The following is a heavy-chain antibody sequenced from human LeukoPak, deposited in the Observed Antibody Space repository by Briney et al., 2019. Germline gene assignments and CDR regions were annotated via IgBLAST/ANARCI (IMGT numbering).Heavy chain of an antibody. CDR1: RFTYSSYW. V-gene: IGHV3-74*01. CDR2: INSDGSST. CDR3: ARDRGEYYFDS. Sequence: GGSLRLSCAASRFTYSSYWMHLVRQAPGKGLVWVSRINSDGSSTNYADSVKGRFTISRDNAKNTLYLQLNSLRAEDTAVYYCARDRGEYYFDSWGQGTLVTVSS. J-gene: IGHJ4*02. D-gene: IGHD3-10*01.